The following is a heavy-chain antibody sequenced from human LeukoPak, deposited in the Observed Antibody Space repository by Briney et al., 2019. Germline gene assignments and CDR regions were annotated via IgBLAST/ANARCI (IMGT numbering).Heavy chain of an antibody. Sequence: PGGSLRLSCAASGFTFTNYAMTWVRQAPGKGLEWVSSISGSDSKTYYADSVKGRFTISRDNAKNTVYLQMSSLRGEDTATYHCAKDAANYPFFFDYWGQGAPVTVSS. D-gene: IGHD4/OR15-4a*01. CDR1: GFTFTNYA. CDR2: ISGSDSKT. CDR3: AKDAANYPFFFDY. V-gene: IGHV3-23*01. J-gene: IGHJ4*02.